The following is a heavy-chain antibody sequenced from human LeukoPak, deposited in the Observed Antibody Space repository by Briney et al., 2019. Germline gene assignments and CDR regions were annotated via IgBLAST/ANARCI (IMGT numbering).Heavy chain of an antibody. CDR2: IFYNGGP. J-gene: IGHJ4*02. V-gene: IGHV4-39*07. D-gene: IGHD6-13*01. CDR1: GDSITNSNYY. Sequence: SETLSLTCTASGDSITNSNYYWGWVRQSPGRGLEWLGNIFYNGGPYYNPSFKSRVTISVDTSKNQFSLKLSSVTAADTAVYYCAREFGSSCFDYWGQGTPVTVSS. CDR3: AREFGSSCFDY.